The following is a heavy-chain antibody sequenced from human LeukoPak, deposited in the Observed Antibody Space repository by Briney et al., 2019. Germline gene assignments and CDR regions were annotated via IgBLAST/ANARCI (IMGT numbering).Heavy chain of an antibody. Sequence: GGSLRLSCAASGFTFSSYAKHWVRQAPGKGLEYVSAISSNGGSTYYANSVKGRFTISRDNSKNTLYLQMNSLRAEDTAVYFCARGYSSGWPDFWGQGTLVTVSS. CDR1: GFTFSSYA. CDR3: ARGYSSGWPDF. V-gene: IGHV3-64*01. CDR2: ISSNGGST. J-gene: IGHJ4*02. D-gene: IGHD6-25*01.